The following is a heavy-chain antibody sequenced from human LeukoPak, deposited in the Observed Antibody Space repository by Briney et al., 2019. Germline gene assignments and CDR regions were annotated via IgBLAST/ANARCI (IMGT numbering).Heavy chain of an antibody. CDR1: GYTFTGYY. CDR2: INPNSGGT. D-gene: IGHD3-22*01. V-gene: IGHV1-2*02. Sequence: ASVKVSYKASGYTFTGYYMHWVRQAPGQGLEWMGWINPNSGGTNYAQKFQGRVTMTRDTSISTAYMELSRLRSDDTAVYYCARDYYDSSGYSSWGQGTLVTVSS. CDR3: ARDYYDSSGYSS. J-gene: IGHJ5*02.